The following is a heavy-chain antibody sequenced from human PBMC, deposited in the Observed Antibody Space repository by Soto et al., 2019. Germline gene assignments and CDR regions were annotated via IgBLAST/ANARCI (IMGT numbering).Heavy chain of an antibody. CDR1: GFTFSSYW. Sequence: GGSLRLSCAASGFTFSSYWMSWVRQAPGKGLEWVANIKQDGSEKYYVDSVKGRFTISRDNAKNSLYLQMNSLRAEDTAVYYCARDFPLCSGGSCYSSPPLTDYWGQGTLVTVSS. CDR2: IKQDGSEK. V-gene: IGHV3-7*01. J-gene: IGHJ4*02. CDR3: ARDFPLCSGGSCYSSPPLTDY. D-gene: IGHD2-15*01.